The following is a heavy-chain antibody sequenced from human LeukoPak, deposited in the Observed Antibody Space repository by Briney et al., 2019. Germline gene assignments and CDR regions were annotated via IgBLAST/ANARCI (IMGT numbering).Heavy chain of an antibody. D-gene: IGHD6-19*01. CDR2: ISGSGGST. CDR1: GFTFSSYA. J-gene: IGHJ4*02. CDR3: AKTTTGYSSGRYPGWPVDY. V-gene: IGHV3-23*01. Sequence: GGSLRLSCAASGFTFSSYAMSWVRQAPGKGLEWVSAISGSGGSTYYADSVKGRFTISRDNSKNTVYLQVNSMRAEDTAVYYCAKTTTGYSSGRYPGWPVDYWGQGTLVTVSS.